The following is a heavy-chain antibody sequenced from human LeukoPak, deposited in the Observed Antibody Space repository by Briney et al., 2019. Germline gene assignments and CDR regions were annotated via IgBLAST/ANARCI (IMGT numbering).Heavy chain of an antibody. CDR1: GFTVSSNY. CDR3: ARAYYDSSGYHDY. CDR2: IYSGGST. J-gene: IGHJ4*02. Sequence: PGGSLRLSCAASGFTVSSNYMSWVRQAPGKGLEWVSVIYSGGSTYYADSVKGRFPISRDNSKNTLYLQMNSLRAEDTAVYYCARAYYDSSGYHDYWGQGTLVTVSS. V-gene: IGHV3-53*01. D-gene: IGHD3-22*01.